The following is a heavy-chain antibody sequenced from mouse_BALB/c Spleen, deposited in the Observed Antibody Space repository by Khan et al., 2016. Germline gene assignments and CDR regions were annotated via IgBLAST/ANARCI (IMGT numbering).Heavy chain of an antibody. CDR1: GYSITSDYA. V-gene: IGHV3-2*02. Sequence: VQLKESGPGLVKPSQSLSLTCTVTGYSITSDYAWNWIRQFPGNKLEWMGYISYSGTTTYNPSLKSRISITRDTSKNHFFLQLNSVTTEDTATYYCARWLDAMDYWGQGTSVTVSS. CDR3: ARWLDAMDY. J-gene: IGHJ4*01. CDR2: ISYSGTT. D-gene: IGHD2-2*01.